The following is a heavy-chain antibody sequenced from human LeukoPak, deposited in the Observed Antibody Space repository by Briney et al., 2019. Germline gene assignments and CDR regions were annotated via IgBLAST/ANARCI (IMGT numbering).Heavy chain of an antibody. V-gene: IGHV4-61*08. CDR3: ARDLGGIYFDY. J-gene: IGHJ4*02. CDR1: GGSISSGGYY. CDR2: IYDSGST. Sequence: SETLSLTCTVSGGSISSGGYYWSWIRQHPGKGLEWIGYIYDSGSTNYNPSLRSRVTISVDTSKNQLSLKLSSVTAADTAVYYCARDLGGIYFDYWGQGTLVTVSS. D-gene: IGHD1-26*01.